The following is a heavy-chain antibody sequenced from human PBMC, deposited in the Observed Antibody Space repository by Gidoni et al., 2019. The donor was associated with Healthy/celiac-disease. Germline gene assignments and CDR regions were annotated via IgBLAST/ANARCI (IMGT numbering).Heavy chain of an antibody. Sequence: EGQLLESGGGLVQPGGSLRRSCAASGFTFSSYVMSWVRQAPGKGLELVSSISGSGGSTYYADSVKGRFTISRDNSKNTLYLQMNSLRAEDTAVYYCAKDPVNYYDSSGVDYWGQGTLVTVSS. CDR2: ISGSGGST. CDR1: GFTFSSYV. D-gene: IGHD3-22*01. CDR3: AKDPVNYYDSSGVDY. V-gene: IGHV3-23*01. J-gene: IGHJ4*02.